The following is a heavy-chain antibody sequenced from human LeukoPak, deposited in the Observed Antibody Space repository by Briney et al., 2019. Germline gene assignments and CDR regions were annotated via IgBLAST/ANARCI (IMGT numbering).Heavy chain of an antibody. Sequence: SQTLSLTCAISGDSVSINSAAWNWIRQSPSRGLEWLGRTYQRSKWYNDYAVSVKSRITINPDISKNQFSLRLNSVTPEDTAVYYCARSPSPYSSGWYFDYWGQGTLVTVSS. CDR1: GDSVSINSAA. V-gene: IGHV6-1*01. CDR3: ARSPSPYSSGWYFDY. D-gene: IGHD6-19*01. J-gene: IGHJ4*02. CDR2: TYQRSKWYN.